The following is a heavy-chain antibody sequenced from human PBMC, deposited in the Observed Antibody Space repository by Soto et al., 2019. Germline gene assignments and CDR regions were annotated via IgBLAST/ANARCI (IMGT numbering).Heavy chain of an antibody. CDR1: GGSITSNNW. V-gene: IGHV4-4*02. Sequence: QVQLQESGPGLVKPSGTLSLTCAVSGGSITSNNWWSWVRQPPGKGLEWIGEIYYSGNTNYNPSLRGRVSMSVDKSQNQFSLWLTSVTAADTAVYYCARGFGHTSSWYFDLWGQGIPITVSS. D-gene: IGHD6-13*01. J-gene: IGHJ4*02. CDR2: IYYSGNT. CDR3: ARGFGHTSSWYFDL.